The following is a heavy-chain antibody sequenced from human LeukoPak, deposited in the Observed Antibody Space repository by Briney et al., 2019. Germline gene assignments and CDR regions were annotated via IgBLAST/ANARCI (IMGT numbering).Heavy chain of an antibody. CDR3: ARAGYCSGGSCYGYYYGMDV. CDR1: GFTFSSYD. Sequence: PGGSLRLSCAASGFTFSSYDMRWVRQATGKSLEWVSAIGTAGDTYYPGSVKGRLTISRENAKNSLYLQMNSLRAGDTAVYYCARAGYCSGGSCYGYYYGMDVWGQGTTVTVSS. J-gene: IGHJ6*02. CDR2: IGTAGDT. D-gene: IGHD2-15*01. V-gene: IGHV3-13*01.